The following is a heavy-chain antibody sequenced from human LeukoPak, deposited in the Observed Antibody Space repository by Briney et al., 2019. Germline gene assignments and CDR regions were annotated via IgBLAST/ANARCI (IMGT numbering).Heavy chain of an antibody. V-gene: IGHV3-74*01. Sequence: HPGGSLRLSCAASGFIFSSYYMHWVRRGPGKGLMWVSHINFDGSSTTYADSVKGRFTISRDNARSTLYLQMNGLRVEDTAVYYCAALSGSHRRDSWGQGTLVTVSS. CDR3: AALSGSHRRDS. CDR1: GFIFSSYY. J-gene: IGHJ4*02. CDR2: INFDGSST. D-gene: IGHD1-26*01.